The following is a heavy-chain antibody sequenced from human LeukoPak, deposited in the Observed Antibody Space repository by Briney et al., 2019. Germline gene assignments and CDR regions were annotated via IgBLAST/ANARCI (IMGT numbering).Heavy chain of an antibody. V-gene: IGHV4-59*08. CDR1: GGSISSYY. CDR2: IYYSGST. J-gene: IGHJ4*02. Sequence: SETLSLTCTVSGGSISSYYWSWIRQPPGKGLEWIGYIYYSGSTNYNPSLKSRVTISVDTSKNQFSLKLRSVTAADTAVYYCARGTRGDYVLAYWGQGTLVTVSS. CDR3: ARGTRGDYVLAY. D-gene: IGHD4-17*01.